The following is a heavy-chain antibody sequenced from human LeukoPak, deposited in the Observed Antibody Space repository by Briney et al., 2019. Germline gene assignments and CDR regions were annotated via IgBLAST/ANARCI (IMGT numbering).Heavy chain of an antibody. CDR2: LYTGGGT. J-gene: IGHJ4*02. CDR3: AKAVVPVISQHYFDY. CDR1: GFSVSTTY. Sequence: GGSLRLSCAASGFSVSTTYMSWVRQTPEKGLQWVSVLYTGGGTDHADSVKGRFTISRDNSKNTLYLRMNSLRAEDTAVYYCAKAVVPVISQHYFDYWGQGTLVTVSS. V-gene: IGHV3-53*01. D-gene: IGHD3-22*01.